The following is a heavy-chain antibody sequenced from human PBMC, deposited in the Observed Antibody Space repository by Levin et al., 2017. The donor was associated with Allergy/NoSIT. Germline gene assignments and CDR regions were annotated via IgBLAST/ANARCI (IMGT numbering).Heavy chain of an antibody. Sequence: SGGSLRLSCAASGFTFSRYEMNWVRRAPGKGLEWVSYISSTGSTIYSADSVKGRFTISRDNAKNSLYLHMNSLRAEDTAVYYCARQLGNFWSGYNYFDYWGQGTLVTVSS. CDR1: GFTFSRYE. CDR2: ISSTGSTI. V-gene: IGHV3-48*03. D-gene: IGHD3-3*01. J-gene: IGHJ4*02. CDR3: ARQLGNFWSGYNYFDY.